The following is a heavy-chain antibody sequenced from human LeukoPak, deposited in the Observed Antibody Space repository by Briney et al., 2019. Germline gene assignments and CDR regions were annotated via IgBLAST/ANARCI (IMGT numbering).Heavy chain of an antibody. Sequence: SETLSLTCTVSGGSISSYYWSWIRQPAGKGLEWIGRIYTSGSTNYNPSLKSRVTMSVDTSKNQFSLKLSSVTAADTAVYYCARDDAYYYDSSGGAAFDIWGQGTMVTVSS. CDR2: IYTSGST. CDR3: ARDDAYYYDSSGGAAFDI. J-gene: IGHJ3*02. CDR1: GGSISSYY. D-gene: IGHD3-22*01. V-gene: IGHV4-4*07.